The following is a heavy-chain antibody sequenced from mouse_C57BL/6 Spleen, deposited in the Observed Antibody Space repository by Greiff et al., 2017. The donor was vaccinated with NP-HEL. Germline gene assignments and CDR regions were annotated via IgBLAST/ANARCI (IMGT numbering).Heavy chain of an antibody. CDR1: GFTFSSYG. V-gene: IGHV5-6*01. J-gene: IGHJ4*01. D-gene: IGHD2-5*01. CDR2: ISSGGSYT. CDR3: ARSNYGYYAMDY. Sequence: EVKLMESGGDLVKPGGSLKLSCAASGFTFSSYGMSWVRQTPDKRLEWVATISSGGSYTYYPDSVKGRFTISRDNAKNTLYLQMSSLKSEDTAMYYCARSNYGYYAMDYWGQGTSVTVSS.